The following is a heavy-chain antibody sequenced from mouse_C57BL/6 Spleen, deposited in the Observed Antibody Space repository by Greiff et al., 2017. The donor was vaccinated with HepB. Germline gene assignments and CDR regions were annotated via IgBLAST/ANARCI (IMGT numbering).Heavy chain of an antibody. CDR2: IDPENGDT. CDR3: TLLEGFAY. Sequence: EVQLQQSGAELVRPGASVKLSCTASGFNIKDDYMHWVKQRPEQGLEWIGWIDPENGDTEYASKFQGKATITADTPSNTAYLQLSSLTSEDTSVYYCTLLEGFAYWGQGTLVTVSA. CDR1: GFNIKDDY. V-gene: IGHV14-4*01. J-gene: IGHJ3*01.